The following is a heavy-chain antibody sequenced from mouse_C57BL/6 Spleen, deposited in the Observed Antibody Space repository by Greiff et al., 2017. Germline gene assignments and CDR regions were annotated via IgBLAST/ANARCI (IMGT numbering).Heavy chain of an antibody. Sequence: VQLQQPWAELVKPGASVKVSFKASGYTFPSFWMHXVKQRPGQGPEWIGRIHPSDSDTNYNQKFKGKATLTVDKSSSTAYMQLSSLTSEDSAVYYCAIDDYDAMDDWGQGTSVTVSS. CDR2: IHPSDSDT. V-gene: IGHV1-74*01. CDR3: AIDDYDAMDD. CDR1: GYTFPSFW. J-gene: IGHJ4*01.